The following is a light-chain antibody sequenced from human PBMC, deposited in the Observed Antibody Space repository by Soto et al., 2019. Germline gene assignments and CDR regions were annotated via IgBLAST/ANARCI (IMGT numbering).Light chain of an antibody. Sequence: QSALTQPASVSGSPGQSVAISCTGTSSDAGGYDFVSWYQKHPGKAPKLMIYEVNNRPSGVSDRFSGSKSGNTASLTISGLQAEDEADYYCTSYRSTSTWVFGGGTKLTVL. V-gene: IGLV2-14*01. CDR3: TSYRSTSTWV. J-gene: IGLJ3*02. CDR2: EVN. CDR1: SSDAGGYDF.